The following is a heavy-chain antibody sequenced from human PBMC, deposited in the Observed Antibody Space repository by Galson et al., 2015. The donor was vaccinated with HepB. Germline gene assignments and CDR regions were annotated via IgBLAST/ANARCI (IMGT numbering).Heavy chain of an antibody. Sequence: QSGAEVKKPGESLKISCKGSGYSFTSYWIGWVRQMPGKGLEWMGIIYPGDSDTRYSPSFQGQVTISADKSISTAYLQWSSLKASDTAMYYCARREHYYDSSGYYSCDAFDIWGQGSMVTVSS. J-gene: IGHJ3*02. V-gene: IGHV5-51*01. CDR2: IYPGDSDT. CDR1: GYSFTSYW. CDR3: ARREHYYDSSGYYSCDAFDI. D-gene: IGHD3-22*01.